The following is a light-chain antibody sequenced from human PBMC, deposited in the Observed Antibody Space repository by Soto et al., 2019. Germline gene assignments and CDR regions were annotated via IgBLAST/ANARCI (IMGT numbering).Light chain of an antibody. J-gene: IGLJ2*01. CDR2: STT. CDR3: LLYYGGAQGVV. Sequence: QAVVTQEPSLTVSPGGTVTLTCASSTGAVTSGLHPNWIQQRPGQAPRTLIYSTTNKRSWTPARFSGSLLGGKAALTLSGVQPEDEAEYYCLLYYGGAQGVVFGGGTKLTVL. V-gene: IGLV7-43*01. CDR1: TGAVTSGLH.